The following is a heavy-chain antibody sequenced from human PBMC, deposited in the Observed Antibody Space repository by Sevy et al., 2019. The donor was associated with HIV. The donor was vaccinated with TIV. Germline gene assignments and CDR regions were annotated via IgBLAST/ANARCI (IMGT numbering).Heavy chain of an antibody. J-gene: IGHJ4*02. CDR2: IRPDGNEI. CDR3: ARRYFDL. CDR1: GFTFDAFW. V-gene: IGHV3-7*01. Sequence: GGSLRLSCAASGFTFDAFWMQWVRQAPGKGLEWVANIRPDGNEIYYAESVRGRFTISRDNSKESLYLQMSNLSVEDTATYFCARRYFDLWGQGALVTVSS.